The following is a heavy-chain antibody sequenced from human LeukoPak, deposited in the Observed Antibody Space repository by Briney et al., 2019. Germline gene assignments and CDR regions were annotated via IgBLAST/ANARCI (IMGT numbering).Heavy chain of an antibody. Sequence: GGSLRLSCAASGFTFSSYAMSWVRQAPGKGLEWVSAISGSGGSTYYADSVKGRFTISRDNSKNTLYLQMNSLRAEDTAVYYCAQPPRGDYYDSSGYWGQGALVTVSS. J-gene: IGHJ4*02. CDR3: AQPPRGDYYDSSGY. CDR2: ISGSGGST. V-gene: IGHV3-23*01. CDR1: GFTFSSYA. D-gene: IGHD3-22*01.